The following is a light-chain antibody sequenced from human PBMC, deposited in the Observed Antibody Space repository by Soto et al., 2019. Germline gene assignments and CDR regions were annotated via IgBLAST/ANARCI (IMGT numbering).Light chain of an antibody. V-gene: IGLV1-40*01. J-gene: IGLJ1*01. CDR3: QSYDSSLSGWV. CDR1: SSNIGAGYD. Sequence: QSVLTQPPPVSWAPGQRGTISCTGSSSNIGAGYDVHWYQQLPGTAPKLLIYGNSNRPSGVPDRFSGSKSGTSASLAITGLQAEDEADYYCQSYDSSLSGWVFGTGTKVTVL. CDR2: GNS.